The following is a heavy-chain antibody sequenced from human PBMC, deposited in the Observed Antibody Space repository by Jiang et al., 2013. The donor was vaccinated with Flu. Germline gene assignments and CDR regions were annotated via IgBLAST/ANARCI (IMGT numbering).Heavy chain of an antibody. V-gene: IGHV1-18*01. CDR3: TREGYSTIKESDAFDI. D-gene: IGHD6-13*01. CDR2: ISAYNGNT. Sequence: QGLEWMGWISAYNGNTNYAQKLQGRVTMTTDTSPSTAYMELRSLRSDDTAVYYCTREGYSTIKESDAFDIWGQGTMVTVSS. J-gene: IGHJ3*02.